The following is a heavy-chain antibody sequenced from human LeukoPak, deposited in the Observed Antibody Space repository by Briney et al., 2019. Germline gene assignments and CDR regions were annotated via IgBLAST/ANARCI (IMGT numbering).Heavy chain of an antibody. CDR1: EFTFTSYS. CDR2: ISSTRSYI. V-gene: IGHV3-21*01. CDR3: ASSRVFDH. Sequence: KTGGSLRLSCAASEFTFTSYSMDWVRQAPGKGLEWVSSISSTRSYIYYADSVKGRFTISRDNAKNSLYLQMNSLRAEDTAVYYCASSRVFDHWGQGTLVTVSS. J-gene: IGHJ4*02.